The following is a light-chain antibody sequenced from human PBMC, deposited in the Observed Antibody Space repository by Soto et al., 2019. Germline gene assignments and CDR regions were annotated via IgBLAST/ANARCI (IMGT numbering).Light chain of an antibody. Sequence: DIHMTHSPSTLSASVGDRVTITCRASQSISIWLAWYQQKPGRAPNLLIYGTSSLESGVPSRFSGSGSGTEFTLTISSLQPDDFATYYCQHYNDYSWTFGQGTKVEIK. V-gene: IGKV1-5*03. J-gene: IGKJ1*01. CDR1: QSISIW. CDR2: GTS. CDR3: QHYNDYSWT.